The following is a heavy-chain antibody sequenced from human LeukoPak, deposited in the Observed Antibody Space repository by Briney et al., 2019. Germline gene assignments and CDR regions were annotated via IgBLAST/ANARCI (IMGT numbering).Heavy chain of an antibody. J-gene: IGHJ5*02. CDR3: ARMYYYGSGSDYLNWFDP. CDR1: GGSISGSGYY. Sequence: SETLSLTCTVSGGSISGSGYYWAWIRQPPGKGLEWIGSIYSSGHTYYNPSLKSRVTISVHTSRNQFSLKLSSVTAADTAIYFCARMYYYGSGSDYLNWFDPWGQGTLVTVSS. V-gene: IGHV4-39*07. CDR2: IYSSGHT. D-gene: IGHD3-10*01.